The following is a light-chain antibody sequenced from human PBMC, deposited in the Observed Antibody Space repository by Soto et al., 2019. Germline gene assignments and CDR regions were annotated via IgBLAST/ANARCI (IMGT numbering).Light chain of an antibody. Sequence: QSALTQPASVSGSPGQSITISCTGTSSDVGGYNFVSWFQQHPGKAPKLMIYEVSNRPSGVSIRFSGSKSGNTASLTISGLQAEDEADYYCSSYTSSSTLEVFGGGTKVTVL. V-gene: IGLV2-14*01. CDR2: EVS. J-gene: IGLJ3*02. CDR1: SSDVGGYNF. CDR3: SSYTSSSTLEV.